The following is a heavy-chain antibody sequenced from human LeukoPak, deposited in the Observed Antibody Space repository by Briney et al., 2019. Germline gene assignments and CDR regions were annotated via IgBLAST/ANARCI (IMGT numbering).Heavy chain of an antibody. CDR1: GFNFSTHW. V-gene: IGHV3-74*01. J-gene: IGHJ2*01. D-gene: IGHD6-6*01. CDR2: INRDGSST. CDR3: ARDLGSPYWYFDL. Sequence: PGGSLRLSCAASGFNFSTHWMHWVRQAPGKGLVWVSRINRDGSSTSNADSVKGRFTISRDNAKNTLYLQMNSLRAEDTAVYYCARDLGSPYWYFDLWGRGTLVTVSS.